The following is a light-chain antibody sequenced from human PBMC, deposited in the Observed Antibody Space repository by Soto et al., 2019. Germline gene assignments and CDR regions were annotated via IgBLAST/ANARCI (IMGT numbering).Light chain of an antibody. CDR3: HQRSNWPPEMYT. Sequence: EIVLTQSPATLSLSPGESATLSCRASQSVSSYLAWYQQKPGQAPRLLMYDASNRATGIPARFSGSGSGTDFTLTFSSLEPEDFAVYYCHQRSNWPPEMYTFGQGTKLEIK. CDR1: QSVSSY. CDR2: DAS. V-gene: IGKV3-11*01. J-gene: IGKJ2*01.